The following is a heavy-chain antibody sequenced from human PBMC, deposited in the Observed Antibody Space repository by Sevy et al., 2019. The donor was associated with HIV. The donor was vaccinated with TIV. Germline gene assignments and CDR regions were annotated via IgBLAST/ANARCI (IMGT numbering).Heavy chain of an antibody. D-gene: IGHD2-15*01. Sequence: GGSLRLSCAASGFTFSSYTMHWVRQAPGKGLEYVSGISSNGGGTYYADSVKGRFTISRDNSKNTLYLQMGSLRAEDMAVYYCARGKGTSCYEWNYYYMDVWGKGTTVTVSS. V-gene: IGHV3-64*02. CDR3: ARGKGTSCYEWNYYYMDV. CDR2: ISSNGGGT. J-gene: IGHJ6*03. CDR1: GFTFSSYT.